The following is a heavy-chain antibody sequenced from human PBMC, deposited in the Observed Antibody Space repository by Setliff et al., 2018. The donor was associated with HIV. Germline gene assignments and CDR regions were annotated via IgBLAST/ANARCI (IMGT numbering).Heavy chain of an antibody. Sequence: GESLKISCAASGFTFSDYFMSWIRQAPGKGLEWVSYISRSGDSIHYADSVKGRFTISRDNAKNSLYLQMNSLRAEDTAVYYCARGSGSGYDPRGAFNFWGLGTLVTVSS. D-gene: IGHD5-12*01. V-gene: IGHV3-11*01. CDR3: ARGSGSGYDPRGAFNF. CDR1: GFTFSDYF. J-gene: IGHJ3*01. CDR2: ISRSGDSI.